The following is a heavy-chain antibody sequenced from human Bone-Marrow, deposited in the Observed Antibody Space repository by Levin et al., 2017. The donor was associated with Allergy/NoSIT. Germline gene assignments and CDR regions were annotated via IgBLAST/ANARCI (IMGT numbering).Heavy chain of an antibody. Sequence: ASVKVSCKSSGGTFSTYTVSWVRQAPGQGLEWMGGIIPIFGAANYAQKFRGRVTITADESTNTVYMELSRLTSEDTAMYYCARDLTQVGFDYWGQGTLVTVSS. CDR3: ARDLTQVGFDY. V-gene: IGHV1-69*13. CDR1: GGTFSTYT. J-gene: IGHJ4*02. D-gene: IGHD1-26*01. CDR2: IIPIFGAA.